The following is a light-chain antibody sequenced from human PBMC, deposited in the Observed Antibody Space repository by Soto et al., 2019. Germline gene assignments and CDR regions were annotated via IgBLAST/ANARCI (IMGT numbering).Light chain of an antibody. Sequence: QLVLTQPPSVSGTPGQRVTISCSGGISNIATNYVHWFQQLPGTAPKVLSNRDNQRPSWVPDRFSGSKSGTSASLAISGLRSEDEAEYYCAAWDDTVRSYVFGTGTQLTVL. CDR1: ISNIATNY. J-gene: IGLJ1*01. CDR3: AAWDDTVRSYV. CDR2: RDN. V-gene: IGLV1-47*01.